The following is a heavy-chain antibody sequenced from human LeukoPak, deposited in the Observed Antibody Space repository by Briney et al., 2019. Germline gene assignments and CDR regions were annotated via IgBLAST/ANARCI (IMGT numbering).Heavy chain of an antibody. CDR3: ARGVGGWSAFDI. V-gene: IGHV3-53*01. CDR2: IYSGGST. J-gene: IGHJ3*02. CDR1: EFSVSSSY. Sequence: GGSLRLSCVVSEFSVSSSYINWVRQAPGKGLEWVSVIYSGGSTFCADSVKDRFTISRDNSENTVYLQMNSLRAEDTAVYYCARGVGGWSAFDIWGQGTMGAVSS. D-gene: IGHD1-26*01.